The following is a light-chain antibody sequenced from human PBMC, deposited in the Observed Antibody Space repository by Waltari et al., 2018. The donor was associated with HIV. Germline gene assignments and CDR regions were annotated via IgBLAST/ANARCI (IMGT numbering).Light chain of an antibody. Sequence: SVLTQPPSASGTPGRRVTTPCSGNTSNVGSNPVTWYRQVPGTAPKLLMFSNNQRPSGVPDRFSGSKSGTSASLAIRGLKSEDEADYYCAARDDSLNAWVFGGGTKVTVL. CDR3: AARDDSLNAWV. CDR1: TSNVGSNP. V-gene: IGLV1-44*01. J-gene: IGLJ3*02. CDR2: SNN.